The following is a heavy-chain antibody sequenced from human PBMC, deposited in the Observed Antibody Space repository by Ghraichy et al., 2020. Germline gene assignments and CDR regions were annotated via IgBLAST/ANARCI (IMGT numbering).Heavy chain of an antibody. V-gene: IGHV3-9*01. CDR2: ISWNSGSI. D-gene: IGHD2-15*01. Sequence: GGSLRLSCAASGFTFDDYAMHWVRQAPGKGLEWVSGISWNSGSIGYADSVKGRFTISRDNAKNSLYLQMNSLRAEDTALYYCALAATVSLIDAFDIWGQGTMVTVSS. CDR1: GFTFDDYA. J-gene: IGHJ3*02. CDR3: ALAATVSLIDAFDI.